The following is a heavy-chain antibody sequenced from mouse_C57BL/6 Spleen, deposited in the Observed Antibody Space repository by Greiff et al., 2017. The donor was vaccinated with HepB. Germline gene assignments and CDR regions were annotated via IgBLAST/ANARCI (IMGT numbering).Heavy chain of an antibody. D-gene: IGHD1-1*01. V-gene: IGHV7-3*01. J-gene: IGHJ1*03. CDR1: GFTFTDYY. CDR3: ARYYYGSSAGYWYFDV. CDR2: IRNKANGYTT. Sequence: EVKLVESGGGLVQPGGSLSLSCAASGFTFTDYYMSWVRQPPGKALEWLGFIRNKANGYTTEYSASVKGRFTISRDNSQSILYLQMNALRAEDSATYYCARYYYGSSAGYWYFDVWGTGTTVTVSS.